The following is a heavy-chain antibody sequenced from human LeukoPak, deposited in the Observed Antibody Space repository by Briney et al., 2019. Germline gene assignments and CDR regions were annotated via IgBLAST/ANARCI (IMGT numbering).Heavy chain of an antibody. CDR1: GYTFTSYG. V-gene: IGHV1-18*01. J-gene: IGHJ4*02. Sequence: ASVKVSCKASGYTFTSYGISWVRQAPGQGLEWMGWISAYNGNTNYAQKLQGRVTMTTDTSASTAYMELSSLRSEDTAVYYCARVPLWFGEHHFDYWGQGTLVTVSS. CDR2: ISAYNGNT. CDR3: ARVPLWFGEHHFDY. D-gene: IGHD3-10*01.